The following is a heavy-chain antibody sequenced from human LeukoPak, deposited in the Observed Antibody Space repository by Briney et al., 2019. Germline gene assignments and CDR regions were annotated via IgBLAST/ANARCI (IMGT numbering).Heavy chain of an antibody. D-gene: IGHD1-26*01. CDR3: ANDARGSYLDQRSVY. V-gene: IGHV3-48*01. CDR1: GFTFSSYS. Sequence: SGGSLRLSCAASGFTFSSYSMNWVRQAPGKGLEWVSYISSSSSTIYYADSVKGRFTISRDNSKNTLYLQMNSLRAEDTAVYYCANDARGSYLDQRSVYWGQGTLVTVSS. CDR2: ISSSSSTI. J-gene: IGHJ4*02.